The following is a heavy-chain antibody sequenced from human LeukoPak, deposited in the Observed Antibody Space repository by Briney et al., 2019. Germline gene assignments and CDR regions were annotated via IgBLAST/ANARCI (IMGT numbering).Heavy chain of an antibody. J-gene: IGHJ4*02. Sequence: GGSLRLSCAASGFTFSSYEMNWVRQAPGKGLEWVSYISSSGSTIYYADSVKGRFTISRDNSKNTLYLQMNSLRAEDTAVYYCAKMPKGVTMIVAEAPHWGQGTLVTVSS. D-gene: IGHD3-22*01. CDR3: AKMPKGVTMIVAEAPH. CDR2: ISSSGSTI. V-gene: IGHV3-48*03. CDR1: GFTFSSYE.